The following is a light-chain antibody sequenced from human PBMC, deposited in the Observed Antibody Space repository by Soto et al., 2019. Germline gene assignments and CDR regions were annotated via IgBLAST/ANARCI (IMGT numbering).Light chain of an antibody. CDR1: SSDVGAYNY. CDR2: DVS. V-gene: IGLV2-14*03. CDR3: CSYTNSAYV. J-gene: IGLJ1*01. Sequence: QSALTQPASVSGSPGQSITISCTGTSSDVGAYNYVPWYQQHPAKAPKLMIYDVSKRPSGVPDRFSGSKSGNTASLIISGLQAEDEGDYYCCSYTNSAYVFGTGTKVTVL.